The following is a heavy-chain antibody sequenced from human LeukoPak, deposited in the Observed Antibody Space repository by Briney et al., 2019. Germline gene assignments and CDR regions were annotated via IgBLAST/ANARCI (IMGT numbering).Heavy chain of an antibody. D-gene: IGHD6-19*01. CDR1: GGTFSSYA. CDR3: AGDCSSGCYPDY. CDR2: IIPIFGTA. J-gene: IGHJ4*02. V-gene: IGHV1-69*06. Sequence: SVKVSCKASGGTFSSYAISWVRQAPGQGLEWMGRIIPIFGTANYAQKFQGRVTITADKSTSTAYMELSSLRSEDTAVYYCAGDCSSGCYPDYWGQGTLVTVSS.